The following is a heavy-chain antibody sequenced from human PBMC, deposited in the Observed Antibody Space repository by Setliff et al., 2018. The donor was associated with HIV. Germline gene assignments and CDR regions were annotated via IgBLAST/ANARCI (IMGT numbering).Heavy chain of an antibody. D-gene: IGHD3-9*01. J-gene: IGHJ3*02. Sequence: GASVKVSCKLSGYTLTELSMHWVRQAPGEGLEWMGGFDPEDGETIYAEKFQGRVTMTEDTSTDTAYMALSSLRSEDTAMYYCATSGFYDILTGPTPGVFDIWGQGTMVTVSS. V-gene: IGHV1-24*01. CDR1: GYTLTELS. CDR2: FDPEDGET. CDR3: ATSGFYDILTGPTPGVFDI.